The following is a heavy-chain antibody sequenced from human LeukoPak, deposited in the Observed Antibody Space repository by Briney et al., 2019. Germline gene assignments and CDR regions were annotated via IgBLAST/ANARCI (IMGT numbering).Heavy chain of an antibody. J-gene: IGHJ5*02. Sequence: SETLSLTCTVSGGSISSYYWSWIRQPAAKGLEWIGRIYTSGSTNYNPSLKSRVTMSVDTSKNQFSLKLSSVTAADTAVYYCARKPGYCSGGSCPTLGSFDPWGQGTLVTVSS. CDR2: IYTSGST. CDR3: ARKPGYCSGGSCPTLGSFDP. CDR1: GGSISSYY. D-gene: IGHD2-15*01. V-gene: IGHV4-4*07.